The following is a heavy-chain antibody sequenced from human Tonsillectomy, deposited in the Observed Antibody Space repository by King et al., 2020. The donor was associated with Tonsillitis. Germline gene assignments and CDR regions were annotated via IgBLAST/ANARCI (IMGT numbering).Heavy chain of an antibody. CDR1: GGSISSGSYY. Sequence: VQLQESGPGLVKPSQTLSLTCTVSGGSISSGSYYWSWIRQPAGKGLEWIGRIYTSWSTNYNPPLKRRVTISVDPSKNQFSLKLSSVTAADTAVYYCARAKWLLYGRPFDYWGQGTLVTVSS. J-gene: IGHJ4*02. CDR2: IYTSWST. D-gene: IGHD3-3*01. CDR3: ARAKWLLYGRPFDY. V-gene: IGHV4-61*02.